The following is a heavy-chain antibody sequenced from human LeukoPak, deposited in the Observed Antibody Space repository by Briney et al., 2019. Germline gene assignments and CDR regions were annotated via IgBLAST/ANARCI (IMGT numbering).Heavy chain of an antibody. Sequence: SETLSLTCTVSGGSISSYYWSWIQQPPGKGLEWIGYIYYSGSTNYNPSLKSRVTISVDTSKNQFSLKLSSVTAADTAVYYCARDSSSWSPGAFDIWGQGTMVTVSS. CDR3: ARDSSSWSPGAFDI. CDR2: IYYSGST. V-gene: IGHV4-59*01. CDR1: GGSISSYY. D-gene: IGHD6-13*01. J-gene: IGHJ3*02.